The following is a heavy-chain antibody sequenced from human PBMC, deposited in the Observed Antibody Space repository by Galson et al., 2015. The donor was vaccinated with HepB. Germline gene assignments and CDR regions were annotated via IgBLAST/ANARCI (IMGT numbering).Heavy chain of an antibody. CDR1: GYTFIKYY. J-gene: IGHJ4*02. CDR3: GRGNLQGDCSSSSCNDLDY. V-gene: IGHV1-46*03. D-gene: IGHD2-2*01. Sequence: SVKVSCKASGYTFIKYYMHWVQQAPGQGLEWMGIINPSGGSTGFAQKFQGRVTMTRDTSTTTVYMELSSLRSEDTAVYYCGRGNLQGDCSSSSCNDLDYWGQGTLVTVSS. CDR2: INPSGGST.